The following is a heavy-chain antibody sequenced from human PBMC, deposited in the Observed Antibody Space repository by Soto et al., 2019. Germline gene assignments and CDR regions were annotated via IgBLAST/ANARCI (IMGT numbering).Heavy chain of an antibody. Sequence: PGGSLRLSCAASGFTFNNYAMHWVRQAPGKGLEWVAAISYDGSNKYYADSVKGRFTISRDTSRNTLFLQMNSLRVEDTTMYYCARSTSGSHFDYWGQGTLVTVSS. D-gene: IGHD1-26*01. CDR3: ARSTSGSHFDY. J-gene: IGHJ4*02. CDR2: ISYDGSNK. CDR1: GFTFNNYA. V-gene: IGHV3-30-3*01.